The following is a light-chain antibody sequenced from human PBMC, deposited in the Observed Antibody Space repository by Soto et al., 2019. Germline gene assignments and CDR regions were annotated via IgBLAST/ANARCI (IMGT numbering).Light chain of an antibody. CDR1: QDISNF. CDR3: QQYDILPT. V-gene: IGKV1-33*01. CDR2: DAS. J-gene: IGKJ2*01. Sequence: DIQMTQSPSSLSASVGDRVTITCQASQDISNFLNWYQQKPGKAPKLLIYDASNLETGVPSRFRGRGSGTDFTFTISSLQPEDSATYYGQQYDILPTLGQGTKLEIK.